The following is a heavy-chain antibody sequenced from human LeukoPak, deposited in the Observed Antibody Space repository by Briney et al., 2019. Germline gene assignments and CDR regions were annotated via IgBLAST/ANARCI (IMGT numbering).Heavy chain of an antibody. J-gene: IGHJ3*02. CDR1: GGSFSGYY. CDR2: INHSGST. CDR3: ARTYYYCSGSYHAFDI. V-gene: IGHV4-34*01. D-gene: IGHD3-10*01. Sequence: PSETLSLTCAVSGGSFSGYYWCWIRQPPGEGLEWIGEINHSGSTNYNPSLKSRVPISIDTSKNQFSLKLSSVTAADTAVYYCARTYYYCSGSYHAFDIWGQGTMVTVSS.